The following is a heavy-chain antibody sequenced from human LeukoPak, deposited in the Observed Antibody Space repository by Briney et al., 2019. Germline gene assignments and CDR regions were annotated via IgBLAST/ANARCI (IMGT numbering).Heavy chain of an antibody. Sequence: SETLSPTCTVSGGSISSYSWSWIRQPPGKGLEWIGYIYYSGSTTYNPSLKSRVTISVDTSQNQFSLRLSSVTAADTAVYYCASNSPLYGDNSGGWYFDLWGRGTLVTVSS. CDR2: IYYSGST. D-gene: IGHD4-23*01. CDR3: ASNSPLYGDNSGGWYFDL. V-gene: IGHV4-59*01. CDR1: GGSISSYS. J-gene: IGHJ2*01.